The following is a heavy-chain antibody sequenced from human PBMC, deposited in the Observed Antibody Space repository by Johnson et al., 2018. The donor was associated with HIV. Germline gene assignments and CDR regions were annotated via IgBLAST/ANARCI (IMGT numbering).Heavy chain of an antibody. CDR1: GFTFDDYA. D-gene: IGHD1-7*01. CDR3: ARVQGKYNWNYGDAFDI. V-gene: IGHV3-74*02. CDR2: INSDGSST. Sequence: VQLVESGEGLVQPGRSLRLSCAASGFTFDDYAMHWVRQAPGKGLVWVSRINSDGSSTSYADSVKGRFTISRDNAKNSLYLQLNSLRAEDTAVYYCARVQGKYNWNYGDAFDIWGQGTMVTVSS. J-gene: IGHJ3*02.